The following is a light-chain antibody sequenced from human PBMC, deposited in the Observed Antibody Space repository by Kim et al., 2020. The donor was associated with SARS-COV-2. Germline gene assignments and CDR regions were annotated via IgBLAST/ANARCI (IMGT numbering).Light chain of an antibody. CDR2: FAS. CDR1: QTVIGY. V-gene: IGKV3-11*01. CDR3: QQRKTWPLT. J-gene: IGKJ4*01. Sequence: EIVLTQSPATLSLSPGERATLSCRASQTVIGYLAWYQQKPGQAPRLLIDFASNRATGIPARFSGSGSGTDFTLTISSLEPEDFAVYYCQQRKTWPLTFGGGTKVDIK.